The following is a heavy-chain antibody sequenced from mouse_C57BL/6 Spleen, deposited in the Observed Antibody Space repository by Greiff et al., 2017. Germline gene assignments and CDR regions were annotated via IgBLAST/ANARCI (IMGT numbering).Heavy chain of an antibody. CDR1: GYTFTSYG. CDR3: ARGQGNWGAMDY. J-gene: IGHJ4*01. Sequence: QVHVKQSGAELARPGASVKLSCKASGYTFTSYGISWVKQRTGQGLEWIGEIYPRSGNTYYNEKFKGKATLTADKSSSTAYMELRSLTSEDSAVYFCARGQGNWGAMDYWGQGTSVTVSS. D-gene: IGHD4-1*01. CDR2: IYPRSGNT. V-gene: IGHV1-81*01.